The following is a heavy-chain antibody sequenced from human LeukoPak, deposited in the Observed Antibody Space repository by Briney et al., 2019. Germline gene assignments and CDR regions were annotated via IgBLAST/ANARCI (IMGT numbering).Heavy chain of an antibody. CDR3: ARTRSRTRYSSGWYDY. V-gene: IGHV3-66*01. D-gene: IGHD6-19*01. J-gene: IGHJ4*02. CDR1: GFTVSSNY. CDR2: IYSGGST. Sequence: PGGSLRLSCAASGFTVSSNYMGWVRQAPGKGLEWVSVIYSGGSTYYADSVKGRFTISRDNSKNTLYLQMNSLRAEDTAVYYCARTRSRTRYSSGWYDYWGRGTLVTVSS.